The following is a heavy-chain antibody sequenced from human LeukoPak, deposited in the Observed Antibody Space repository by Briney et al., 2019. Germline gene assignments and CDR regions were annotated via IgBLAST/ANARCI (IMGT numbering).Heavy chain of an antibody. CDR1: GGSISSGGYS. Sequence: SETLSLTCAVSGGSISSGGYSWSWIRQPPGKGLEWIGYIYYSGSTYYNPSLKSRVTISVDTSKNQFSLKLSSVTAADTAVYYCARGGIAVAGTRWFDPWGQGTLVTVSS. CDR2: IYYSGST. CDR3: ARGGIAVAGTRWFDP. J-gene: IGHJ5*02. D-gene: IGHD6-19*01. V-gene: IGHV4-30-4*07.